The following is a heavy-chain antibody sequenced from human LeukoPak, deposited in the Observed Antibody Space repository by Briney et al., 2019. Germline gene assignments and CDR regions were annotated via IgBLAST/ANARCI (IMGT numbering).Heavy chain of an antibody. Sequence: EASVTVSLTCSVSTFTIYGIRWVRQAPGQGPGRLGWMSAYNGNTNYSHTLQGRVTMTTDTSTSTAYEELRSLRSDDTAVYYCARDRAPRYCSGGSCYTDAFDIWGQGTVVTVSS. CDR1: VSTFTIYG. V-gene: IGHV1-18*01. CDR2: MSAYNGNT. D-gene: IGHD2-15*01. CDR3: ARDRAPRYCSGGSCYTDAFDI. J-gene: IGHJ3*02.